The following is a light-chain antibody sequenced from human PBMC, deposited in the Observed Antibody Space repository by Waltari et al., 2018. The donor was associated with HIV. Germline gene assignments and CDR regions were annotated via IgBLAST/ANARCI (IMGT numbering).Light chain of an antibody. Sequence: IVMTQFPLPLPVNPGEPASFPCMSNQGLPHSNEYHYLNWFLQTPGQSPRLVIYLGSNRASGVPDRFSGGGSGTNFKLKIRRVEADDVGVYYCMPGLQTPFTLGPGTKVDI. CDR3: MPGLQTPFT. V-gene: IGKV2-28*01. CDR2: LGS. CDR1: QGLPHSNEYHY. J-gene: IGKJ3*01.